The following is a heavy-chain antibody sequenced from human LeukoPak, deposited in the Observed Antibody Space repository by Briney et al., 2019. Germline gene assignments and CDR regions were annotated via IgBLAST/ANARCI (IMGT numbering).Heavy chain of an antibody. Sequence: GGSLRLSCAASGFSFSNYGMHWVRQAPGKGLEWVALIRFDGSRQYYADSLKGRFTISRDNSRNTLYLQMNTLRPEDTAVYYCARNHDSSGGAFDIWGQGTMVTVSS. V-gene: IGHV3-30*02. J-gene: IGHJ3*02. CDR3: ARNHDSSGGAFDI. CDR1: GFSFSNYG. D-gene: IGHD3-22*01. CDR2: IRFDGSRQ.